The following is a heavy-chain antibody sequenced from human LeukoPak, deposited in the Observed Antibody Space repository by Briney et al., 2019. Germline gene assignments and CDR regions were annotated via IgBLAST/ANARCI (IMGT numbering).Heavy chain of an antibody. CDR1: GFTFDDYG. CDR2: INWNGGST. CDR3: ARPLRADGYNVGDAFDI. Sequence: GGSLRLSCAASGFTFDDYGMSWVRQAPGKGLEWVSGINWNGGSTGYADSVKGRFTISRDNAKNSLYLQMNSLRAEDTALYYCARPLRADGYNVGDAFDIWGQGTMVTVSS. D-gene: IGHD5-24*01. J-gene: IGHJ3*02. V-gene: IGHV3-20*04.